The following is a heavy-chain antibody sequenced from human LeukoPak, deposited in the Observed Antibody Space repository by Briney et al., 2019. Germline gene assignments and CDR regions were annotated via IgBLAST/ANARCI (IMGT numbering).Heavy chain of an antibody. CDR1: GFTFSSYA. J-gene: IGHJ2*01. CDR3: AKVGKEAREDCGGDCVFAHLAWYFDL. Sequence: PGGSLRLSCAASGFTFSSYAMSWVRQAPGKGLEWVSAISGSGGSTYYADSVKGRFTISRDNSKNTLYLQMNSLRAEDTAVYYCAKVGKEAREDCGGDCVFAHLAWYFDLWGRGTLVTVSS. D-gene: IGHD2-21*02. V-gene: IGHV3-23*01. CDR2: ISGSGGST.